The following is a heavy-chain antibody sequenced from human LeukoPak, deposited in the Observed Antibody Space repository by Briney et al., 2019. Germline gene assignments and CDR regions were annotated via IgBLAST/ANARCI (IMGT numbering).Heavy chain of an antibody. V-gene: IGHV4-4*07. CDR3: ARDWHSSGWYDY. CDR2: IYTSGST. D-gene: IGHD6-19*01. J-gene: IGHJ4*02. Sequence: SETLSLTCTVSGGSTSSYYWSWIRQPAGKGLEWIGRIYTSGSTNYNPSLKSRVTMSVDTSKNQFSLKLSSVTAADTAVYYCARDWHSSGWYDYWGQGTLVTVSS. CDR1: GGSTSSYY.